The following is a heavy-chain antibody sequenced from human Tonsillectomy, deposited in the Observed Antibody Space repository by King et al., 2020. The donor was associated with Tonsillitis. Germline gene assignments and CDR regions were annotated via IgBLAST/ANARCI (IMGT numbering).Heavy chain of an antibody. CDR1: GFTFSSYG. V-gene: IGHV3-30*18. CDR3: AKGRIGASYLGYNSMDV. CDR2: ISYHGTKK. J-gene: IGHJ6*02. D-gene: IGHD1-26*01. Sequence: VQLVESGGGVVLPGRSLRLSCAASGFTFSSYGMHWVRQAPGKGLEWVAVISYHGTKKSYADSVKGRFTIFRDNSKNTLYLQMNSLRAEDTAVYYCAKGRIGASYLGYNSMDVWGQGSTVTVSS.